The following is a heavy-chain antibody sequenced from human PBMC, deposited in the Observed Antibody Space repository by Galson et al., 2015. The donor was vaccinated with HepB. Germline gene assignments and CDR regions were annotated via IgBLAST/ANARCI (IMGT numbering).Heavy chain of an antibody. Sequence: LRLSCAASGFTFSSYSMNWVRQAPGKGLEWVSYISSSSSTIYYADSVKGRFTISRDNAKNSLYLQMNSLRAEDTAVYYCARDRYSSGLSDASDIWGQGTMVTVSS. J-gene: IGHJ3*02. D-gene: IGHD6-19*01. CDR2: ISSSSSTI. CDR1: GFTFSSYS. CDR3: ARDRYSSGLSDASDI. V-gene: IGHV3-48*01.